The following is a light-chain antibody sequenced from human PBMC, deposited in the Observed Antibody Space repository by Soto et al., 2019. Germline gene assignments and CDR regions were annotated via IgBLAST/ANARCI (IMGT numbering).Light chain of an antibody. J-gene: IGKJ2*01. Sequence: DIQMTQSPSTLSASVGDRVTLTCRASQSVSDWLAWYQQKPGKAPKVLIYKASNLESGVPSRFSVSGSGTEFTLTISSLQPDDSATYYCQQYNTFSQYTFGQGTKLEIK. CDR3: QQYNTFSQYT. V-gene: IGKV1-5*03. CDR2: KAS. CDR1: QSVSDW.